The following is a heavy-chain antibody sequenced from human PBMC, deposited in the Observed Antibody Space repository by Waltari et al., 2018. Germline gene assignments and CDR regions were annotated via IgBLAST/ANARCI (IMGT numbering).Heavy chain of an antibody. Sequence: EVQLVESGGGLVQPGGSLRLSCAASGFTFSSYSMNWVRQAPGKGLEWVSYISSSSSTIYYADSVKGRFTISRDNAKNSLYLQMNSLRAEDTAVYYCASLIEGHYYYYYMDVWGKGTTVTVSS. V-gene: IGHV3-48*04. D-gene: IGHD3-16*02. CDR3: ASLIEGHYYYYYMDV. CDR1: GFTFSSYS. J-gene: IGHJ6*03. CDR2: ISSSSSTI.